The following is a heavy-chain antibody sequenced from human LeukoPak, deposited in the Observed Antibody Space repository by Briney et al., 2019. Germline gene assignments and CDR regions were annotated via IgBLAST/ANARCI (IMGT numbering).Heavy chain of an antibody. Sequence: SETLSLTGAVYGGSFSGYYWSWIRQPPGKGLEWIGEINHSGSTNYNPSLKSRVTISVDTSKNQFSLKLSSVTAADTAVYYCARGDGYGYRYWGQGTLVTVSS. CDR2: INHSGST. V-gene: IGHV4-34*01. D-gene: IGHD5-18*01. J-gene: IGHJ4*02. CDR3: ARGDGYGYRY. CDR1: GGSFSGYY.